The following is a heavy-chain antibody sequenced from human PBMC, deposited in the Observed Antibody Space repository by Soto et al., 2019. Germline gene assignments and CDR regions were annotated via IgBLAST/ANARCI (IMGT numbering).Heavy chain of an antibody. D-gene: IGHD2-15*01. CDR2: INPNSGGT. Sequence: ASVKVSCKASGYTFTGYYMHWVRQAPGQGLEWMGWINPNSGGTNYAQKFQGWVTMTRDTSISTAYMELSRLRSDDTAVYYCARDPRPLYCSGGSCYSYGFDYWGQGTLVTVSS. J-gene: IGHJ4*02. CDR1: GYTFTGYY. V-gene: IGHV1-2*04. CDR3: ARDPRPLYCSGGSCYSYGFDY.